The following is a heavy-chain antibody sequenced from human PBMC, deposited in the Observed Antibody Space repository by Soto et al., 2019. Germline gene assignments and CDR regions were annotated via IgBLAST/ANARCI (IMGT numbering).Heavy chain of an antibody. CDR1: GFTFSSYS. Sequence: GGSLRLSCAASGFTFSSYSMNWVRQAPGKGLEWVSYISSGSSAIYYADSVKGRFTISRDNAKNSLYLQMNSLRAEDTAVYYCATGDLSGFHALFNYWGQGTLVTVSS. D-gene: IGHD5-12*01. J-gene: IGHJ4*02. CDR3: ATGDLSGFHALFNY. V-gene: IGHV3-48*04. CDR2: ISSGSSAI.